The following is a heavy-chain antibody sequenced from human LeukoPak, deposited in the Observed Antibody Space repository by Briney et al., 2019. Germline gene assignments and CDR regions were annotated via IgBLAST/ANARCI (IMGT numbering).Heavy chain of an antibody. CDR2: IYYSGST. V-gene: IGHV4-59*01. CDR3: ARTQSQSGSYRYYYGY. D-gene: IGHD1-26*01. J-gene: IGHJ4*02. CDR1: GGSISSYY. Sequence: SETLSLTCTVSGGSISSYYWSWIRQPPGKGLEWIGYIYYSGSTNYNPSLKSRVTISVDTSKNQFSLKLNSVTAADTAVYYCARTQSQSGSYRYYYGYWGQGTPVTVSS.